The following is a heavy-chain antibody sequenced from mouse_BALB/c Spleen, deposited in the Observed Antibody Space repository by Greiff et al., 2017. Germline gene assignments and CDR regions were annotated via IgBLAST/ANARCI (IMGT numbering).Heavy chain of an antibody. V-gene: IGHV1-15*01. D-gene: IGHD1-1*01. Sequence: VQLQQSGAELVRPGASVTLSCKASGYTFTDYEMHWVKQTPVHGLEWIGAIDPETGGTAYNQKFKGKATLTADKSSSTAYMELRSLTSEDSAVYYCTRCPYYYGSRDYYAMDYWGQGTSVTVSS. CDR2: IDPETGGT. CDR3: TRCPYYYGSRDYYAMDY. CDR1: GYTFTDYE. J-gene: IGHJ4*01.